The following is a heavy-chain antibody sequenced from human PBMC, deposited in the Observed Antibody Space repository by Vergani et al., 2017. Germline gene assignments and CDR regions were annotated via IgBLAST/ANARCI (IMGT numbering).Heavy chain of an antibody. CDR3: ARGPRTVTTFFGFGWFDP. CDR1: GYTFTSYD. J-gene: IGHJ5*02. D-gene: IGHD4-17*01. Sequence: QVQLVQSGAEVKKPGASVKVSCKASGYTFTSYDINWVRQATGQGLEWMGWMNPNCGNTDYAQKFQGRITMTRNTSISTAYMELSSLRSEDTAVYCCARGPRTVTTFFGFGWFDPWGQGTLVTVSS. V-gene: IGHV1-8*01. CDR2: MNPNCGNT.